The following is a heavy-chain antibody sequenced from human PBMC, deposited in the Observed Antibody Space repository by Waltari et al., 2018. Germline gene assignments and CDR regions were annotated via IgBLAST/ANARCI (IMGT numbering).Heavy chain of an antibody. D-gene: IGHD5-12*01. Sequence: EVLLVESGGGLVKSGGSLRLSCAASSFTFSNYWMNWVSQAPGKGLEWVANINQDGSEEYYVDSVKGRFTISRDNAKNSLYLEMKTLRAEDTAIYYCARTGARWLQFAAFDIWGQGTMVTVSS. J-gene: IGHJ3*02. V-gene: IGHV3-7*01. CDR1: SFTFSNYW. CDR2: INQDGSEE. CDR3: ARTGARWLQFAAFDI.